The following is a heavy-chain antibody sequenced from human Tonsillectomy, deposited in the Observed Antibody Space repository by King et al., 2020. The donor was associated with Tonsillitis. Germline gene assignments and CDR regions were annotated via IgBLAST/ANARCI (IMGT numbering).Heavy chain of an antibody. CDR2: ISSSGGTT. CDR3: AKDPRFSVRLGYTPPWNPGHFHH. Sequence: VQLVESGGGFTQPGGSLRLSCGASGFTFSSYAMGWVRQAPGKGLEWVSIISSSGGTTYYADSVKGRFTISRDNSNNTRYLQMNGLRAEDTALYYCAKDPRFSVRLGYTPPWNPGHFHHWGQGTLVTVSS. CDR1: GFTFSSYA. V-gene: IGHV3-23*04. J-gene: IGHJ1*01. D-gene: IGHD3-16*02.